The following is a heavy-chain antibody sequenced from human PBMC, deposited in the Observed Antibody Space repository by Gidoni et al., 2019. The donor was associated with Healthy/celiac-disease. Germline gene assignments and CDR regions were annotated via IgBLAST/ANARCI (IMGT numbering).Heavy chain of an antibody. CDR1: GFTFSDHY. V-gene: IGHV3-72*01. J-gene: IGHJ6*02. D-gene: IGHD1-1*01. Sequence: EVHLVESGGALVQPGGSLRLSCVASGFTFSDHYMDWVRQAPGKGLEWVGRTRTQDKSYTTQYAASVKGRFTISRDDSKSSLYLQMNSLETEDTAVYYCARAGTANLNYYYGMDVWGQGTTVTVSS. CDR3: ARAGTANLNYYYGMDV. CDR2: TRTQDKSYTT.